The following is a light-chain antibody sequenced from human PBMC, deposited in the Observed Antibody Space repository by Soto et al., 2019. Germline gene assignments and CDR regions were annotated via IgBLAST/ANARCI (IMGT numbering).Light chain of an antibody. CDR3: QQRSNWRRLT. Sequence: EIVLTQSPATLSLSPGERATLSCRASQSVSSYLAWYQQKPGQAPMLLIFDASNRATGIPARFSGSGSGTDFTLTISSLEPEDFAVYYCQQRSNWRRLTFGGGTKVEIK. V-gene: IGKV3-11*01. CDR2: DAS. J-gene: IGKJ4*01. CDR1: QSVSSY.